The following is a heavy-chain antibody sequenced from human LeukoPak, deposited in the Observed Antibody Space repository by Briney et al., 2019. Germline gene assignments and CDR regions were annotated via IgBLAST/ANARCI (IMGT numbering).Heavy chain of an antibody. CDR2: IYPGDSDT. J-gene: IGHJ4*02. CDR1: GYSFTSYW. D-gene: IGHD5-18*01. V-gene: IGHV5-51*01. CDR3: ARGEDSGYSYGLNAYYFDY. Sequence: GESLQISCKGSGYSFTSYWIGWVRQVPGKGLEWMGIIYPGDSDTRYSPSFQGQVTISADKSISTAYLQWSSLKASDTAMYYCARGEDSGYSYGLNAYYFDYWGQGTLVTVSS.